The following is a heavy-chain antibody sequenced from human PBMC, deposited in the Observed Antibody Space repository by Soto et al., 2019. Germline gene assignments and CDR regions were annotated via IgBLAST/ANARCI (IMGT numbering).Heavy chain of an antibody. CDR3: ARGAPGGELRNYDY. D-gene: IGHD1-26*01. CDR2: IIPIFGTA. J-gene: IGHJ4*02. Sequence: GASVKVSCKASGGTFSSYAISWVRQAPGQGLEWMGGIIPIFGTANYAQKFQGRVTITADESTRTAYMELSSLRSEDTAVYYFARGAPGGELRNYDYWGQGTLDAVSS. CDR1: GGTFSSYA. V-gene: IGHV1-69*13.